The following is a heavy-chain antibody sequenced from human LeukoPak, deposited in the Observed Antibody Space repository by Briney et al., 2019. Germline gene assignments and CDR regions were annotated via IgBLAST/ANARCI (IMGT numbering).Heavy chain of an antibody. D-gene: IGHD5-24*01. CDR2: IIPILGIA. CDR1: GGTFSSYA. Sequence: ASVKVSCKASGGTFSSYAISWVRQAPGQGLEWMGRIIPILGIANYAQKFQGRVTITADKSTSTAYMELSSLRSEDTAVYYCARVVEMATIGYWGQGTLVTVSS. J-gene: IGHJ4*02. V-gene: IGHV1-69*04. CDR3: ARVVEMATIGY.